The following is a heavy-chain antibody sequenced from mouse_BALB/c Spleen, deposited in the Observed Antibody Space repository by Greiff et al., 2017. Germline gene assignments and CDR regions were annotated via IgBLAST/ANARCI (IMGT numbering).Heavy chain of an antibody. CDR2: IDPSDSET. Sequence: VQLQQSGPQLVRPGASVKISCKASGYSFTSYWMHWVKQRPGQGLEWIGMIDPSDSETRLNQKFKDKATLTVDKSSSTAYMQLSSPTSEDSAVYYCAGGTTPYWYFDVWGAGTTVTVSS. V-gene: IGHV1-74*01. D-gene: IGHD1-1*01. CDR3: AGGTTPYWYFDV. CDR1: GYSFTSYW. J-gene: IGHJ1*01.